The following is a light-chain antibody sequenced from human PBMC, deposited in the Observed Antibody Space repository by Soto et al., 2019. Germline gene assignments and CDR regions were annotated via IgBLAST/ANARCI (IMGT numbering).Light chain of an antibody. CDR2: AAS. J-gene: IGKJ2*01. CDR3: QQTNSFPYT. Sequence: DIQMTQSPSSVSASVGDRVTITCRASQGVNIWLAWYQQKSEKAPKLLIYAASSLQGGVPSRFSGSGSGTDFTLTITSLQPEDFATYYCQQTNSFPYTFGQGTKLEIK. V-gene: IGKV1D-12*01. CDR1: QGVNIW.